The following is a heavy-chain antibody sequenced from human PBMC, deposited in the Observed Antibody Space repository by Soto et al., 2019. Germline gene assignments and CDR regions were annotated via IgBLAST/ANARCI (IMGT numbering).Heavy chain of an antibody. D-gene: IGHD5-18*01. J-gene: IGHJ4*02. CDR3: EGYSYGWNPDY. Sequence: GGSLRLSCAASGFTFSSYAMHWVRQAPGKGLEWVAVISYDGSNKYYADSVKGRFTISRDNSKNTLYLQMNSLRAEDPAVYYCEGYSYGWNPDYWGQGTLVTVSS. V-gene: IGHV3-30-3*01. CDR1: GFTFSSYA. CDR2: ISYDGSNK.